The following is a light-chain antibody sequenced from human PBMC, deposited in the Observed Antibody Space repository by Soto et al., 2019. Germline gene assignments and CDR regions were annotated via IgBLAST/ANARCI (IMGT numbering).Light chain of an antibody. CDR2: LNSDGSH. Sequence: QPVLTQSPSASASLGASVKLTCTLSSGHSSYAIAWHQQQPEKGPRYLMKLNSDGSHSKGDGIPDRFSGSSSGAERYLTISSPQSEDEADYYCQTWGTGTWVFGGGTKVTVL. CDR1: SGHSSYA. J-gene: IGLJ3*02. V-gene: IGLV4-69*01. CDR3: QTWGTGTWV.